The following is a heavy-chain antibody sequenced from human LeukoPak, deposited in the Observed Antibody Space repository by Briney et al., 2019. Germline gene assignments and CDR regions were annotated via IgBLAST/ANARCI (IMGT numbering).Heavy chain of an antibody. CDR1: GYTFTNYY. Sequence: ASVKVSCKASGYTFTNYYIHWVRQAPGQGLEWMGIIIPSGGSTIYAQKFQGRVTMTRDTSTSTVYMELSSLRSEDTAVYYCARDSNSGSYHGPFDYWGQGTLVTVSS. CDR2: IIPSGGST. J-gene: IGHJ4*02. CDR3: ARDSNSGSYHGPFDY. V-gene: IGHV1-46*01. D-gene: IGHD1-26*01.